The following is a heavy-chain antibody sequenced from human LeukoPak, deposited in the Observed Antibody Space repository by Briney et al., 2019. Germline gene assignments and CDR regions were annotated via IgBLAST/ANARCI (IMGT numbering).Heavy chain of an antibody. D-gene: IGHD3-22*01. CDR1: GGSFSGYY. J-gene: IGHJ4*02. CDR2: INHSGST. Sequence: PSETLSLTCAVYGGSFSGYYWSWIRQPPGKGLEWIGEINHSGSTNYNPSLKSRVTISVDTSKNQFSLKLSSVTAADTAVYYCARGHWYYYDSSGYYRKLYYFDYWGQGTLVTVS. V-gene: IGHV4-34*01. CDR3: ARGHWYYYDSSGYYRKLYYFDY.